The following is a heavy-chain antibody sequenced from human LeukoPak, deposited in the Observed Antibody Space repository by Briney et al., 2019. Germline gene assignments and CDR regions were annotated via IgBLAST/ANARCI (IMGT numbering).Heavy chain of an antibody. D-gene: IGHD3-10*01. Sequence: GGSLRLSCAASGFTFSSYAMGWVRQAPGKGLEWVSAISGSGGSTYYADSVKGRFTISRDNSKNTLYLQMNSLRAEDTAVYYCARRTLRDYGSGSPSRWFDPWGQGTLVTVSS. J-gene: IGHJ5*02. V-gene: IGHV3-23*01. CDR2: ISGSGGST. CDR3: ARRTLRDYGSGSPSRWFDP. CDR1: GFTFSSYA.